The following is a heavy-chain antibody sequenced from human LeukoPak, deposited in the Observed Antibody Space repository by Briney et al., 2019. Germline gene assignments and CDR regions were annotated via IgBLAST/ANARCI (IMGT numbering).Heavy chain of an antibody. CDR2: VRYDGSDK. D-gene: IGHD1-1*01. J-gene: IGHJ4*02. Sequence: GGSLRLSCAASGFTFSSYGIHWVRQAPGNGLEWVAGVRYDGSDKFHEDYVKGRFTISRDNSKNTVTLQMNSLGAEDTAVYYCARDLYDHFLDYWGQGTVVTVSS. V-gene: IGHV3-33*01. CDR3: ARDLYDHFLDY. CDR1: GFTFSSYG.